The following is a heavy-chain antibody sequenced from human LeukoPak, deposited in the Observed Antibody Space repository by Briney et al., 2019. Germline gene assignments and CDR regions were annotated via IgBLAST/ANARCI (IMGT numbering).Heavy chain of an antibody. CDR1: GGSISGGGYS. Sequence: SETLSLTCAVSGGSISGGGYSWSWIRQPPGKGLEWIGYIYHSGSTYYNPSLKSRVTISVDRSKNQFSLRLSSVTAADTAVYYCARDYYDSSGYLGAFDIWGQGTMVTVSS. J-gene: IGHJ3*02. CDR2: IYHSGST. CDR3: ARDYYDSSGYLGAFDI. V-gene: IGHV4-30-2*01. D-gene: IGHD3-22*01.